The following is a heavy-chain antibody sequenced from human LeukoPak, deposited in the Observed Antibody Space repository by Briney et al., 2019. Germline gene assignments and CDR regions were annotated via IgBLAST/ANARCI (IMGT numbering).Heavy chain of an antibody. CDR1: GGSISSYY. J-gene: IGHJ4*02. D-gene: IGHD1-26*01. Sequence: PSETLSLTCTVSGGSISSYYWGWIRQPPGKGLEWIGSIYHSGSTYYNPSLKSRVTISVDTSKNQFSLKLSSVTAADTAVYYCARGPSVGAPGYWGQGTLVTVSS. CDR2: IYHSGST. V-gene: IGHV4-38-2*02. CDR3: ARGPSVGAPGY.